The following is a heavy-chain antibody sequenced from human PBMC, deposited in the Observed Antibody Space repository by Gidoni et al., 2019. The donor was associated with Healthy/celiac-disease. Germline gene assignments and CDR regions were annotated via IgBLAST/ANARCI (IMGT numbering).Heavy chain of an antibody. Sequence: QVQLVQSGAEVKKPGSSVKVSCKASGGTFSSYAISWVRQAPGQGLEWMGGIIPIFGTANYAQKFQGRVTITADESTSTAYMELSSLRSEDTAVYYCARGFGEAIQTTSYYGMDVWGQGTTVTVSS. J-gene: IGHJ6*02. CDR1: GGTFSSYA. CDR3: ARGFGEAIQTTSYYGMDV. D-gene: IGHD3-10*01. V-gene: IGHV1-69*01. CDR2: IIPIFGTA.